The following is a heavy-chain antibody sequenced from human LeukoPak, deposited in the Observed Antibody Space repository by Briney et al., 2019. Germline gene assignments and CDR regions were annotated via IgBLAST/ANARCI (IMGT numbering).Heavy chain of an antibody. CDR3: ARVGDSSGYYYIVEY. Sequence: SETLSLTCTVSGGSISSGGFYWSWIRRHPGKGLEWIGHISYSGGTYYNPSLKSRVTISVDTSKNQLSLKLSSVTAADTAVYYCARVGDSSGYYYIVEYWGQGTLVTVSS. V-gene: IGHV4-31*03. CDR1: GGSISSGGFY. CDR2: ISYSGGT. J-gene: IGHJ4*02. D-gene: IGHD3-22*01.